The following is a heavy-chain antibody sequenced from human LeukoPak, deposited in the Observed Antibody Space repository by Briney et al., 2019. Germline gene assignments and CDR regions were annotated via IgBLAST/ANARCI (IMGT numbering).Heavy chain of an antibody. D-gene: IGHD6-19*01. CDR3: AARVAVAGRSFDY. CDR1: GFTFSSYA. J-gene: IGHJ4*02. CDR2: ISGSGGST. Sequence: GGSLRLSCAASGFTFSSYAMSWVRQASGKGLEWVSAISGSGGSTYYADSVKGRFTISRDNSKNTLYLQMNSLRAEDTAVYYCAARVAVAGRSFDYWGQGTLVTVSS. V-gene: IGHV3-23*01.